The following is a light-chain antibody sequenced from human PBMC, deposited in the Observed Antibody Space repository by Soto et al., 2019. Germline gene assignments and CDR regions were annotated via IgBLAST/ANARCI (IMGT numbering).Light chain of an antibody. CDR2: AAS. J-gene: IGKJ1*01. Sequence: EIALIQSPATLSLSPGERATLSCRASQSVSTSLAWYQQKPGQAPRLLIYAASTRATGIPARFSGSGSGTDFTLTISSLQSEDSAVYYCQQYNNWPPGTFGQGTKVDIK. CDR1: QSVSTS. V-gene: IGKV3-15*01. CDR3: QQYNNWPPGT.